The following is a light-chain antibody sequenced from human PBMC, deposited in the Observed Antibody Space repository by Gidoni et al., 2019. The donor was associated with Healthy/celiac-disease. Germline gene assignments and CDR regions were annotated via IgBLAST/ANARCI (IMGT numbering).Light chain of an antibody. CDR3: QQRSNWPPGYT. Sequence: EIVLTQSPATLSLSSGERATLSCTASQSVSSYLALSHQKPGQAPRLLIYAASNRPTGIPARFRFSGSGTDFTLTISSLEPEDFAVYDCQQRSNWPPGYTFGQGTKLEIK. CDR2: AAS. J-gene: IGKJ2*01. CDR1: QSVSSY. V-gene: IGKV3-11*01.